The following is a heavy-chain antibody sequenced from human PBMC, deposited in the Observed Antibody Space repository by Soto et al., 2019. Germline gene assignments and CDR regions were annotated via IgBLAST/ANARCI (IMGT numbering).Heavy chain of an antibody. V-gene: IGHV3-72*01. Sequence: EVQLAESGGGLVQPGGSLRLSCAASGFTFSDHYMDWVRQAPGKGREWVGRSRDKVHRHTTEYAASVKGRFTISRSDSDNSLYLQMNSLKTEDTAVYYCARGVVSTGYFDYWGQGTLVTVSS. J-gene: IGHJ4*02. CDR2: SRDKVHRHTT. CDR1: GFTFSDHY. D-gene: IGHD5-12*01. CDR3: ARGVVSTGYFDY.